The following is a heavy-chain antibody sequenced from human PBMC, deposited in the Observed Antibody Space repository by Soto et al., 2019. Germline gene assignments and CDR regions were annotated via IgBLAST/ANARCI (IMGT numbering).Heavy chain of an antibody. CDR1: GFNFRRYA. V-gene: IGHV3-23*01. Sequence: DVELSESGGGLVQPGGSLRLSCAASGFNFRRYAMSWVRRAPGKGLEWVSAISGSGGTSYFADSVRGRFTISRDNYKNTLYLQLSSLRVEDTAEYFCAKGRGSSWPIDYWGHGTLVTVSS. D-gene: IGHD6-13*01. CDR2: ISGSGGTS. CDR3: AKGRGSSWPIDY. J-gene: IGHJ4*01.